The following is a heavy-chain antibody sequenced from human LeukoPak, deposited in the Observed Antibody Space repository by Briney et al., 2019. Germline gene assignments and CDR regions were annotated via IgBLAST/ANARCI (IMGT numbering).Heavy chain of an antibody. V-gene: IGHV4-34*01. CDR2: INHSGST. CDR3: ARGSRRRISYGFPFDY. J-gene: IGHJ4*02. D-gene: IGHD5-18*01. CDR1: GGSFSGYY. Sequence: PSETLSLTCAVYGGSFSGYYWSWIRQPPGKGLEWTGEINHSGSTNYNPSLKSRVTISVDTSKNQFSLKLSSVTAADTAVYYCARGSRRRISYGFPFDYWGQGTLVTVSS.